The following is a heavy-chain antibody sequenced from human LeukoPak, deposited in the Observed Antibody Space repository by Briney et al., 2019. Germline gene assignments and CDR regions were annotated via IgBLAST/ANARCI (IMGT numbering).Heavy chain of an antibody. D-gene: IGHD3-22*01. Sequence: GGSLRLSCAASGFTFSSYAMHWVRQAPGKGLEWVAVISYDGSNKYYADSVKGRFTISRDNSKNTLYLQMNSLRAEDTAVYYCARLSLITMIGTPFDYWGQGTLVTVSS. V-gene: IGHV3-30-3*01. J-gene: IGHJ4*02. CDR2: ISYDGSNK. CDR3: ARLSLITMIGTPFDY. CDR1: GFTFSSYA.